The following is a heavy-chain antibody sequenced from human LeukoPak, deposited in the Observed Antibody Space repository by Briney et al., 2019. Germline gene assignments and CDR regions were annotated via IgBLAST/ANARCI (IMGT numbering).Heavy chain of an antibody. D-gene: IGHD5-18*01. CDR2: ISGSGGST. CDR3: AKVQIGRSYGSPFDY. CDR1: GFTLSSYA. J-gene: IGHJ4*02. Sequence: PGGSLRLSCAASGFTLSSYAMSWVRQAPGKGLEWVSAISGSGGSTYYADSVKGRFTISRDNSKNTLYLQMNSLRAEDTAVYYCAKVQIGRSYGSPFDYWGQGTLVTVSS. V-gene: IGHV3-23*01.